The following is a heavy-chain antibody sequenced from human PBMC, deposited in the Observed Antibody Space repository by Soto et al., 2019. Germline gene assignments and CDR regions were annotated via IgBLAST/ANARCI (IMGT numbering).Heavy chain of an antibody. CDR2: ISSSSSTI. J-gene: IGHJ4*02. V-gene: IGHV3-48*01. CDR1: GFTFSSYS. CDR3: ARWEYCSGGSCYPSDY. D-gene: IGHD2-15*01. Sequence: GGSLRLSCAASGFTFSSYSMNWVRQAPGKGLEWVSYISSSSSTIYYADSVKGRFTISRDNAKNSLYLQMNSLRAEDTAVYYCARWEYCSGGSCYPSDYWGQGTLVTVSS.